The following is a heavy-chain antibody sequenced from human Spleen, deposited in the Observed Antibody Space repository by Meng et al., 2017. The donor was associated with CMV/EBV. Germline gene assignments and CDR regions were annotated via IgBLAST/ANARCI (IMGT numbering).Heavy chain of an antibody. Sequence: FSGFSLSSSGVRVGWIRQPPGKALEWLALIYWNDDKRYSPSLNSRLSITKDTSNNQVVLRMTNMDPVDTATYYCAHSPRSSSAAFEYWGQGTLVTVSS. CDR3: AHSPRSSSAAFEY. J-gene: IGHJ4*02. D-gene: IGHD6-6*01. CDR2: IYWNDDK. CDR1: GFSLSSSGVR. V-gene: IGHV2-5*01.